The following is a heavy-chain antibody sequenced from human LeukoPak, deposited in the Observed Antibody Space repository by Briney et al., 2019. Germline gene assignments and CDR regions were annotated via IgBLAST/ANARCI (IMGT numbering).Heavy chain of an antibody. D-gene: IGHD2-2*03. CDR2: RSSTAI. V-gene: IGHV3-48*01. J-gene: IGHJ4*02. CDR3: ARDRDDGFPFDY. Sequence: GGSLRLSCAASGFTFSSYSMNWVRQAPGKGLEWVCRSSTAIYYADSVKGRFTISRDNSKNTLYLQMNSLRAEDTAVYYCARDRDDGFPFDYWGQGTLVTVSS. CDR1: GFTFSSYS.